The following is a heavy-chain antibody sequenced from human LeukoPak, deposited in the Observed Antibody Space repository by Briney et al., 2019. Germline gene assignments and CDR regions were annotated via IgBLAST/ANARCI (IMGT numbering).Heavy chain of an antibody. V-gene: IGHV3-30*18. CDR1: GFTFSNYG. J-gene: IGHJ5*02. CDR2: ISHDGSNK. CDR3: AKDRGLHLGEFLGRKETNWFDP. D-gene: IGHD3-16*01. Sequence: GGSLLLSCAASGFTFSNYGMHWVRQAPGKGLEWVAVISHDGSNKYYADSVKGRFTISRDNYKNTLYLQMNSLRAEDTAVYYCAKDRGLHLGEFLGRKETNWFDPWGQGTLVTVSS.